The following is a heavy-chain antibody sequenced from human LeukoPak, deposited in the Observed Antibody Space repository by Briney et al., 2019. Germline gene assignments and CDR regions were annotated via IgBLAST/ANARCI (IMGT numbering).Heavy chain of an antibody. Sequence: SVKVSCKASGGTFSSYAISWVRQAPGQGLEWMGGIIPIFGTANYAQKFQGRVTITADKSTSTAYMELSSLRSEDTAVYYCARTIYDFWNDYYYYYYMDVWGKGTTVTVSS. V-gene: IGHV1-69*06. CDR2: IIPIFGTA. CDR1: GGTFSSYA. D-gene: IGHD3-3*01. CDR3: ARTIYDFWNDYYYYYYMDV. J-gene: IGHJ6*03.